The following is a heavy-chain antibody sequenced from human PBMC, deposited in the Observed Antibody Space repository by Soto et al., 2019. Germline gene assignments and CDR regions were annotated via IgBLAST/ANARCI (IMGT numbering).Heavy chain of an antibody. CDR1: VFTFSSYG. Sequence: WWSLRLSCAASVFTFSSYGMHWFRQAPGKGLEWVAVISYDGSNKYYADSVKGRFTISRDNSKTKLSLQMNSLRAEDTAVYYWAKLGGICGGDCYPSDYWGQGTLGTV. CDR3: AKLGGICGGDCYPSDY. D-gene: IGHD2-21*02. J-gene: IGHJ4*02. CDR2: ISYDGSNK. V-gene: IGHV3-30*18.